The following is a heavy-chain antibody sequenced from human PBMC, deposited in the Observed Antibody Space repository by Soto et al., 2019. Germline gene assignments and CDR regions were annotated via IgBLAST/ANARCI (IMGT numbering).Heavy chain of an antibody. J-gene: IGHJ4*02. CDR3: AKDPHYSSSWTSFDY. CDR2: ISGSGGST. CDR1: GFTFSSYA. V-gene: IGHV3-23*01. Sequence: GGSLRLSCAASGFTFSSYAMSWVRQAPGKGLEWVSAISGSGGSTYYADSVKGRFTISRDNSKNTLYLQMNSLRAEDTAVYYCAKDPHYSSSWTSFDYWGQGTLVTVSS. D-gene: IGHD6-13*01.